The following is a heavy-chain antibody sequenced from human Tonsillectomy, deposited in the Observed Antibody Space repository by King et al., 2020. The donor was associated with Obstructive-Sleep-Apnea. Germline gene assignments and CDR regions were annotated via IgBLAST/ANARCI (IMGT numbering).Heavy chain of an antibody. V-gene: IGHV3-23*01. CDR3: AKDYSGEETIDY. D-gene: IGHD2-15*01. CDR1: GFIFSSYA. Sequence: CAASGFIFSSYAMSWVRQTPGKGLEWVSALDSGGGSTWYADSVNGRFAISRDNPTNMLYLQMHSVRAEDTAVYYCAKDYSGEETIDYWGQGTLVTVSS. J-gene: IGHJ4*02. CDR2: LDSGGGST.